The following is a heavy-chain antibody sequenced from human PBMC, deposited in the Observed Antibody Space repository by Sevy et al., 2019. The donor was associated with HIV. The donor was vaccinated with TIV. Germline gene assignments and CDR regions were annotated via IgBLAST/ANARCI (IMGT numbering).Heavy chain of an antibody. V-gene: IGHV3-30-3*01. Sequence: GGSLRLSCAASGFALSNYYAMHWVRQAPGMGLEWVALISYDGSDKYYADSVKGRFTISRDNFKNTLYLQMNSLTTEDTAVYYCARPRANYVDHYFFYAMDVWGQGTTVTVSS. CDR2: ISYDGSDK. J-gene: IGHJ6*02. CDR1: GFALSNYYA. CDR3: ARPRANYVDHYFFYAMDV. D-gene: IGHD4-17*01.